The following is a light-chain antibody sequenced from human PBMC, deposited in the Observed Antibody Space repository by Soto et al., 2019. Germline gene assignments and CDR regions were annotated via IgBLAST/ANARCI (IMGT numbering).Light chain of an antibody. CDR3: QQRTNSPPWT. J-gene: IGKJ1*01. Sequence: EIVLTQSPATLSLSPGEVASLSCRASQNISTYLAWYQQRPGQVPRLLIYGVSKRAPAIPPRFSGSGSGTDFTLSVSGLETEDFETYYCQQRTNSPPWTFGQGTRVELK. V-gene: IGKV3-11*01. CDR1: QNISTY. CDR2: GVS.